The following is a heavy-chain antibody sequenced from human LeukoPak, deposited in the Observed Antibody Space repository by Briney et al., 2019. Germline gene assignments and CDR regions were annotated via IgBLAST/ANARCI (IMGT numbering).Heavy chain of an antibody. D-gene: IGHD3-9*01. CDR2: IYSDNT. CDR3: ATDASLMYYDILTGLRLRSHFRFDS. J-gene: IGHJ4*01. CDR1: GFTFSDYA. Sequence: GGSLRLSCGASGFTFSDYAMGWVRQAPGKGLEWVSFIYSDNTHYSDSVKGRFTISRDNCKNTLYIQMNSLRFEDTAVYYCATDASLMYYDILTGLRLRSHFRFDSWGQGTLVTVSS. V-gene: IGHV3-53*05.